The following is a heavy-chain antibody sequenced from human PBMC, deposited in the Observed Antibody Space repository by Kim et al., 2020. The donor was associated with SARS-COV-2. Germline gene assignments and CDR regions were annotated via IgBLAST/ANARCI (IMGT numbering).Heavy chain of an antibody. V-gene: IGHV4-31*03. CDR3: ARVLGAITIFGVVIVNWFDP. CDR2: IYYSGST. CDR1: GGSISSSGYY. J-gene: IGHJ5*02. Sequence: SETLSLTCTVSGGSISSSGYYWSWIRQHPGKGLEWIGYIYYSGSTYYNPSLKSRVTISVDTSKNQFSLKLSSVTAADTAVYYCARVLGAITIFGVVIVNWFDPWGQGTLVTVSS. D-gene: IGHD3-3*01.